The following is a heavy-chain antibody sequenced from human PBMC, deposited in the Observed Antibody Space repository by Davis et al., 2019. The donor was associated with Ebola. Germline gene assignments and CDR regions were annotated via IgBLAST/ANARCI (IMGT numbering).Heavy chain of an antibody. V-gene: IGHV1-46*01. CDR1: GYTFTNYY. CDR2: INPNDGRT. D-gene: IGHD6-13*01. J-gene: IGHJ6*02. CDR3: ARDARIAAAGLYYYYYYGMDV. Sequence: AASVKVSCKASGYTFTNYYMHWVRQAPGQGLEWMGMINPNDGRTIYAQKFQGRVTVTRDTSTTTVYMDLSSLRSEDTAVYYCARDARIAAAGLYYYYYYGMDVWGQGTTVTVSS.